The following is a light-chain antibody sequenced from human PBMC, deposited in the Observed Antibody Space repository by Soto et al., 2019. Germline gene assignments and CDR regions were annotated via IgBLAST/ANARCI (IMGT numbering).Light chain of an antibody. CDR2: DAS. CDR3: QQYNSYWT. V-gene: IGKV1-5*01. J-gene: IGKJ1*01. Sequence: DIQMTQYPSTMSASVGKRVTISCGASQSVNHWLAWYQRKPGKAPKLLIHDASTLESGIPSRFSVSGSGTEFTLTISSMKPDDFATYYCQQYNSYWTFGQGTKVDIK. CDR1: QSVNHW.